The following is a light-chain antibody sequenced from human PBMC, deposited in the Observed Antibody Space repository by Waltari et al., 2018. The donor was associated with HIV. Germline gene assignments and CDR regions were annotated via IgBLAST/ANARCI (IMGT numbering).Light chain of an antibody. J-gene: IGKJ1*01. CDR1: QSISDR. CDR3: QQFNSYPWT. V-gene: IGKV1-5*03. Sequence: DIQMTQSPPTLAASVGDRVTITCRASQSISDRLAWYQQKPGKAPKLLIYKASTLDTGVSSNFSGSGSGTEFTLTISSLQPDDFATYFCQQFNSYPWTFGQGTKVGVK. CDR2: KAS.